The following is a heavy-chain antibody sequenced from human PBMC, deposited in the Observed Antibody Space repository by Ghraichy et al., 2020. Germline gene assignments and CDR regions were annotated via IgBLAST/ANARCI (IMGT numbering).Heavy chain of an antibody. J-gene: IGHJ2*01. V-gene: IGHV4-59*08. Sequence: SQTLSLTCTVSGGSISSYYWSWIRQPPGKGLEWIGYIYSSGITNYNPSLKSRVTISVDTSENQFSLKLISVTAADTAVYYCARRSYGDFVNWYFDLWGRGTLVTVSS. CDR1: GGSISSYY. CDR3: ARRSYGDFVNWYFDL. CDR2: IYSSGIT. D-gene: IGHD4-17*01.